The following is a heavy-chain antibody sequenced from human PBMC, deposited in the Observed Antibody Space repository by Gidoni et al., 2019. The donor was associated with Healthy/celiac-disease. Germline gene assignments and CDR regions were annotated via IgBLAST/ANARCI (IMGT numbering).Heavy chain of an antibody. CDR3: ARDGHYYYGMDV. Sequence: EVQLVESGVGLVKPGGSLRLSCAASGFTFSRYSMNWVRQAPGKGLEWVSSISSSSSYIYYADSVKGRFTISRDNAKNSLYLQMNSLRAEDTAVYYCARDGHYYYGMDVWGQGTTVTVSS. CDR1: GFTFSRYS. V-gene: IGHV3-21*01. CDR2: ISSSSSYI. J-gene: IGHJ6*02.